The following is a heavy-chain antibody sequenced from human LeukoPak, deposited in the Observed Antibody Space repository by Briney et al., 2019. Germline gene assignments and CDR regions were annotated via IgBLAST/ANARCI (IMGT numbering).Heavy chain of an antibody. CDR1: GGSISSYY. CDR3: ARANYDRSGYYPYYYYYYMDV. Sequence: SETLSLTCTVSGGSISSYYWSWIRQPAGKGLEWIGSIYYSGSTYYNPSLKSRVTISVDTSKNQFSLKLSSVTAADTAVYYCARANYDRSGYYPYYYYYYMDVWGKGTTVTVSS. CDR2: IYYSGST. D-gene: IGHD3-22*01. J-gene: IGHJ6*03. V-gene: IGHV4-59*01.